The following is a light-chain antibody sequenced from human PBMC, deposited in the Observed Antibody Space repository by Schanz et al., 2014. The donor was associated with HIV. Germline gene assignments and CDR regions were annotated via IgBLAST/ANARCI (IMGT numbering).Light chain of an antibody. CDR3: SSYAGRNNLVV. Sequence: QSALTQPASVSGSPGQSITISCTGTSSDVGGYNYVSWYQQHPGKAPKLMIYDVSNRPSGVSNRFSGSKSGNTASLTISGLQAEDEADYYCSSYAGRNNLVVFGGGTKFTVL. CDR2: DVS. CDR1: SSDVGGYNY. V-gene: IGLV2-14*03. J-gene: IGLJ2*01.